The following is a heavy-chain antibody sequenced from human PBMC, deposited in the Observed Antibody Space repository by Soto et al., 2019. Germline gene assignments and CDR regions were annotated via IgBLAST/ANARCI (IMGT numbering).Heavy chain of an antibody. V-gene: IGHV3-30*18. CDR1: GFAFSSYA. CDR2: ISYDGNYI. Sequence: GGSVRLSCEASGFAFSSYAMHWVRQAPGKGLEWVGVISYDGNYIYYADSVKGRFTISRDNSKNTLYVQVNSLRPEDTAVYYCAKGILSATIGPYAMDVWGQGTTVTVSS. D-gene: IGHD3-16*01. J-gene: IGHJ6*02. CDR3: AKGILSATIGPYAMDV.